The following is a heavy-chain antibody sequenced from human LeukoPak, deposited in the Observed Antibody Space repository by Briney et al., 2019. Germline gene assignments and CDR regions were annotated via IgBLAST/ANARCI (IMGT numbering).Heavy chain of an antibody. D-gene: IGHD6-19*01. Sequence: NPGGSLRLSCAASGFTFSDYYMSWIRQPPGKGLEWIGEINHSGSTNYTPSLKSRVTISVDTSKNQFSLKLSSVTAADTAVYYCARLHLVSSGWYPMADSWGQGTLVTVSS. CDR3: ARLHLVSSGWYPMADS. CDR1: GFTFSDYY. V-gene: IGHV4-34*01. CDR2: INHSGST. J-gene: IGHJ4*02.